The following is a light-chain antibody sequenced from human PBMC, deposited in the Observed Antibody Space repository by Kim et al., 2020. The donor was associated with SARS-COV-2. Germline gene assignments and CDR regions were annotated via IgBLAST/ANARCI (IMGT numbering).Light chain of an antibody. CDR1: SSNIGSNF. Sequence: GQMVTISCSGSSSNIGSNFVNWYQQLPGTAPKLLIYSNNQRPSGVPDRFSGSRSGTSASLAIGGLQSEDEADYYCAAWDDSLNGWVFGGGTQLTVL. V-gene: IGLV1-44*01. J-gene: IGLJ3*02. CDR3: AAWDDSLNGWV. CDR2: SNN.